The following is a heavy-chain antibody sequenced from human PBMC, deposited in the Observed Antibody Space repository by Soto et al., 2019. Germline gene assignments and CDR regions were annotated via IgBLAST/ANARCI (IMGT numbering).Heavy chain of an antibody. J-gene: IGHJ6*02. CDR1: GYSFTIYW. CDR3: ARVSLAAHGMDV. Sequence: GESLKISCDGSGYSFTIYWIGWVLRMPGKGLEWMWIIYPCDSDTRYSSSFQGQVTISADKSISTAYLQWSSLKASDTAMYYCARVSLAAHGMDVWGQGTTVTVSS. D-gene: IGHD6-6*01. CDR2: IYPCDSDT. V-gene: IGHV5-51*01.